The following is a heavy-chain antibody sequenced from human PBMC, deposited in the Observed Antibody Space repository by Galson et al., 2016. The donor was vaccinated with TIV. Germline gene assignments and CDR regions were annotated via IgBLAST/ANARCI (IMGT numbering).Heavy chain of an antibody. J-gene: IGHJ6*02. D-gene: IGHD2-2*03. CDR1: GYTFSHYF. CDR3: ASERGPGYCRETSCDGYYGLGV. V-gene: IGHV1-2*06. CDR2: INPNSGGT. Sequence: SVKVSCKASGYTFSHYFMHWVRQAPGQGLEWMGRINPNSGGTHYAVKFQGRVTMTRDTSISTGYMELSSLTSDDTAVYYSASERGPGYCRETSCDGYYGLGVWGQGTTVIVSS.